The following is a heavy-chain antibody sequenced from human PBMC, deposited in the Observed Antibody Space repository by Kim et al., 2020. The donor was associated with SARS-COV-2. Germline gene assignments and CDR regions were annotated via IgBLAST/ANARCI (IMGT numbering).Heavy chain of an antibody. CDR2: IYYSGST. J-gene: IGHJ4*02. D-gene: IGHD6-13*01. Sequence: SQTLSLTCTVSGGSFSSYFWSWIRQPPGKGLEWIGYIYYSGSTYYNPSLKSRVTISVDTSKNQFSLKLSSVTAADTAVYYCARHQNPAAATGGDFWGQGT. CDR3: ARHQNPAAATGGDF. V-gene: IGHV4-59*08. CDR1: GGSFSSYF.